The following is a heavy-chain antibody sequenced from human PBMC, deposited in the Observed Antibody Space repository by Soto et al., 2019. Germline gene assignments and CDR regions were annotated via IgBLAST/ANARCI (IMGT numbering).Heavy chain of an antibody. J-gene: IGHJ4*02. V-gene: IGHV3-64*01. CDR2: ISSNGGST. CDR1: GFTFSSYA. D-gene: IGHD6-6*01. CDR3: ARMTAARSPPDY. Sequence: SLRLSCAASGFTFSSYAMHWVRQAPGKGLEYVSAISSNGGSTYYANSVKGRFTISRDNSKNTLYLQMGSLRAEDMAVYYCARMTAARSPPDYWGQGTLVTVSS.